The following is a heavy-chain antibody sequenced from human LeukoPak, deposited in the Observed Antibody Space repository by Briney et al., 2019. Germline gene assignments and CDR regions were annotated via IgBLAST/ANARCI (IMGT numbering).Heavy chain of an antibody. V-gene: IGHV4-30-4*01. J-gene: IGHJ4*02. CDR2: ICYSGST. Sequence: SETLSLTCTVSGGSISSGDYYWSWIRQPPGKGLEWIGYICYSGSTYYNPSLKSRVTISVDTSKNQFSLKLSSVTAADTAAYYCARGFLYYFDYWGQGTLVTVSS. D-gene: IGHD2-21*01. CDR3: ARGFLYYFDY. CDR1: GGSISSGDYY.